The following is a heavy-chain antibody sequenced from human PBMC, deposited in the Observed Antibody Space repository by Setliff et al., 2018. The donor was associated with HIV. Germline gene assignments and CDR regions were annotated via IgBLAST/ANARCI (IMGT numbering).Heavy chain of an antibody. Sequence: GGSLRLSCAASGFTLSGYWMNWVRQAPGKGLEWVANINEDGSEKFYVDSVKGRFTTSRDNAKNSLYLEMNSLKVEDTAVYYCARDATRGGDFDFWGQGTLVTVSS. V-gene: IGHV3-7*01. CDR3: ARDATRGGDFDF. D-gene: IGHD1-26*01. CDR2: INEDGSEK. CDR1: GFTLSGYW. J-gene: IGHJ4*02.